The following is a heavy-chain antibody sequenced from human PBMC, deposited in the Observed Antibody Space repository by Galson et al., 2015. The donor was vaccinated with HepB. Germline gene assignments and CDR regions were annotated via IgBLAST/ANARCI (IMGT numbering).Heavy chain of an antibody. Sequence: TLSLTCAVSGGFISSGGYSWSWIRQPPGKGLEWLGYIHYSGSTYYNPSLKRRVTISVDTSKNQFSLKLSSVTAADTAVYYCARGKHYYDSSGYSGCFDYWGQGTLVTVSS. V-gene: IGHV4-30-4*07. CDR3: ARGKHYYDSSGYSGCFDY. D-gene: IGHD3-22*01. CDR1: GGFISSGGYS. CDR2: IHYSGST. J-gene: IGHJ4*02.